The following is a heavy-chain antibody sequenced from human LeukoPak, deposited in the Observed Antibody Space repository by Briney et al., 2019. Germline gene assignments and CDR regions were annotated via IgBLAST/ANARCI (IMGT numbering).Heavy chain of an antibody. J-gene: IGHJ4*02. CDR3: ARDEGGYSGYDLGVFDY. CDR2: IKQDGSKR. CDR1: GFTFSNYW. Sequence: GSLRLSCAASGFTFSNYWMSWVRQAPGKGLEWVANIKQDGSKRSYVGAVNGRFTISRDNARNSLYLQMNSLRVEDTAVYYCARDEGGYSGYDLGVFDYWGQGTLVTVSS. D-gene: IGHD5-12*01. V-gene: IGHV3-7*01.